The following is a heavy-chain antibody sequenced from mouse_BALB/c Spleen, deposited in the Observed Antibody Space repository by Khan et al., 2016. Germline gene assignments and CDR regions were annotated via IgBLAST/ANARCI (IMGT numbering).Heavy chain of an antibody. CDR2: INTKTGEP. V-gene: IGHV9-3*02. J-gene: IGHJ3*01. D-gene: IGHD1-1*02. CDR3: ARNFGTSWFTY. CDR1: GYPFTNYG. Sequence: QIQLVQSGPELKKPGETVKISCKASGYPFTNYGMNWVKQAPGKGLKWMGWINTKTGEPTFAEEFKGRFAFSLETSASTAYLQINNLKNEETATYFCARNFGTSWFTYWGQGTLVTVSA.